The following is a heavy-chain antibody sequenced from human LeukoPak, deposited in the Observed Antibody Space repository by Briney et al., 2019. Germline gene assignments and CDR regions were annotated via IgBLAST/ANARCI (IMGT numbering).Heavy chain of an antibody. CDR3: ASAGYMDILTGTPPQAFDY. V-gene: IGHV3-33*01. CDR2: IWYDGSNK. Sequence: LSGGSLRLSCAASGFTFSSHSMHWVRQAPGKGLEWVAVIWYDGSNKHYADSVEGRFTISRDNAKNTLYLQMNSLSVEDTAVYYCASAGYMDILTGTPPQAFDYWGQGTLVTVSS. J-gene: IGHJ4*02. D-gene: IGHD3-9*01. CDR1: GFTFSSHS.